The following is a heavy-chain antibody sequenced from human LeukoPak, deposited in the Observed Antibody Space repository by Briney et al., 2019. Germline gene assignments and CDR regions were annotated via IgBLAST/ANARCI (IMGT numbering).Heavy chain of an antibody. D-gene: IGHD6-19*01. CDR2: IYHSGST. V-gene: IGHV4-38-2*01. Sequence: KASETLSLTCAVFGYSISSGYYWGWIRQPPGKGLEWIGSIYHSGSTYYNPSLKSRVTISVDTSKNQFSLKLSSVTAADTAVYYCASEYSSGFFDYWGQGTLVTVSS. J-gene: IGHJ4*02. CDR1: GYSISSGYY. CDR3: ASEYSSGFFDY.